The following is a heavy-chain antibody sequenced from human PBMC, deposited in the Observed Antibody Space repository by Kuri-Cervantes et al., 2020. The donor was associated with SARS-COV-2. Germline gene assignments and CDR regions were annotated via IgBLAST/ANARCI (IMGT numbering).Heavy chain of an antibody. Sequence: GESLKISCAASGFSFSGYGMHWVRQAPGKGLEWVAFIQSDGSSKNYGDPVKGRFTISRDNARNSLYLQMNSLRAEDMALYYCATAGSSSYWYFDLWGRGTLVTVSS. J-gene: IGHJ2*01. D-gene: IGHD6-6*01. CDR2: IQSDGSSK. V-gene: IGHV3-30*02. CDR3: ATAGSSSYWYFDL. CDR1: GFSFSGYG.